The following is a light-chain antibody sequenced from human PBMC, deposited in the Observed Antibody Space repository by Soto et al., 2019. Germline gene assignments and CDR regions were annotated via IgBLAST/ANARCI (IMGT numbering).Light chain of an antibody. CDR3: QQYNDYWT. V-gene: IGKV1-5*03. Sequence: DIQMTQSPSTLSASVGDRVTITCRASQSVRSWLAWYQQKPGKAPKLLIYQASSLESGVSSRFSGRGSGTEFTLTISSLQPDDFATYYCQQYNDYWTFGQGTKVEIK. J-gene: IGKJ1*01. CDR1: QSVRSW. CDR2: QAS.